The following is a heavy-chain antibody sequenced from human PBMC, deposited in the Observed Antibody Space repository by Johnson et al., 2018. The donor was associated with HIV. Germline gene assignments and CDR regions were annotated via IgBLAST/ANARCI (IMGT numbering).Heavy chain of an antibody. J-gene: IGHJ3*02. D-gene: IGHD6-6*01. CDR2: IKQDGSEK. CDR1: GFTFSSYW. V-gene: IGHV3-7*02. CDR3: ARALLIAARPVGAFDS. Sequence: VQLVESGGGLVQPGGSLRLSCAASGFTFSSYWMSWVRQAPGKGLEWVANIKQDGSEKYYVDSVKGRFTISRDNAKNSLYLQMNRLRAEDTAVYYCARALLIAARPVGAFDSWGQGTMVTVSS.